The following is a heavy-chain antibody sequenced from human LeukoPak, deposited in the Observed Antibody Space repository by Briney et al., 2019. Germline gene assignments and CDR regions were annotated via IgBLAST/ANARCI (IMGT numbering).Heavy chain of an antibody. J-gene: IGHJ3*02. V-gene: IGHV3-15*01. CDR1: GFTFSDAW. CDR2: IKSKTDGGTT. Sequence: GGSLRLSCAASGFTFSDAWMSWVRQAPGKGLEWVGRIKSKTDGGTTDYAAPVKGRFTISRDDSKNTLYLQMNSLKTEDTAVYYCARDRPPIVDIVATGDAFDIWGQGTMVTVSS. D-gene: IGHD5-12*01. CDR3: ARDRPPIVDIVATGDAFDI.